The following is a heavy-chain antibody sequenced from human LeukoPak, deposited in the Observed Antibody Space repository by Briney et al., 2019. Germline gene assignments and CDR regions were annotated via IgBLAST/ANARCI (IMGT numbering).Heavy chain of an antibody. D-gene: IGHD5-18*01. CDR1: GFTFSSYG. CDR3: AKDSKYSYGLDY. J-gene: IGHJ4*02. V-gene: IGHV3-30*02. Sequence: PGGSLRLSCAASGFTFSSYGMHWVRQAPGKGPEWVAFIRYDGSNKYYADSVKGRFTISRDNSKNTLYLQMNSLRAEDTAVYYCAKDSKYSYGLDYWGQGTLVTVSS. CDR2: IRYDGSNK.